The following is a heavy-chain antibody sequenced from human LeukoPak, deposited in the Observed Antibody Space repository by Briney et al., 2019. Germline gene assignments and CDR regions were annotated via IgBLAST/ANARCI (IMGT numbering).Heavy chain of an antibody. CDR1: GGSISSGGYS. V-gene: IGHV4-30-2*01. CDR2: IYHSGST. J-gene: IGHJ4*02. Sequence: SETLSLTCAVSGGSISSGGYSWSWIRQPPGKGLEWIGYIYHSGSTYYNPSLKSRVTISVDRSKNQFSLKLSSVTAADTAVYYCAGGNWNCGTFDYWGQGTLVTVSS. D-gene: IGHD1-7*01. CDR3: AGGNWNCGTFDY.